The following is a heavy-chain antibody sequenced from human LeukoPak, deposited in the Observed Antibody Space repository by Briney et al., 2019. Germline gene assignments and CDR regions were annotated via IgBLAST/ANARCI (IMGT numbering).Heavy chain of an antibody. D-gene: IGHD4-17*01. CDR1: GGSINSGSYY. CDR3: ARLPDYGDFPYWYFDL. J-gene: IGHJ2*01. Sequence: KTSETLSLTCTVSGGSINSGSYYWTWIRQPAGKGLEWLGRIYTSGSTNYNPSLKSRVTISVDTSKNQFSLKLSSVTAADTAVYYCARLPDYGDFPYWYFDLWGRGTLVTVSS. CDR2: IYTSGST. V-gene: IGHV4-61*02.